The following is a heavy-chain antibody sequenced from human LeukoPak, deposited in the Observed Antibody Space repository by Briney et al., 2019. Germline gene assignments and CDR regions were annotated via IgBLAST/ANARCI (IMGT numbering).Heavy chain of an antibody. J-gene: IGHJ3*02. CDR2: ISRGGGTI. CDR1: GFSFSNNE. Sequence: GGSLRLSCEASGFSFSNNEMNWVRQAPGRGLEWVSYISRGGGTIYYADSVKGRFTLSRDNVQNSLYLQMNSLRAEDTAVYYCARVSAAAADDAFDIWGQGTMVTVSS. D-gene: IGHD6-13*01. CDR3: ARVSAAAADDAFDI. V-gene: IGHV3-48*03.